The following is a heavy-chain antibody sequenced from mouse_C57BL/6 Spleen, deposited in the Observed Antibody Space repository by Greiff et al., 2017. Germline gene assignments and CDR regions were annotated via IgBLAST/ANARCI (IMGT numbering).Heavy chain of an antibody. V-gene: IGHV5-12*01. Sequence: EVKLMESGGGLVQPGGSLKLSCAAAGFTFSDYYMYWVRQTPEKRLEWVAYISNGGGSTYYPDTVKGRFTISRDNATNTRYLQMSRLKSEDTAMYYCARLLIGYFDVWGTGTTVTVSS. J-gene: IGHJ1*03. CDR1: GFTFSDYY. D-gene: IGHD2-4*01. CDR2: ISNGGGST. CDR3: ARLLIGYFDV.